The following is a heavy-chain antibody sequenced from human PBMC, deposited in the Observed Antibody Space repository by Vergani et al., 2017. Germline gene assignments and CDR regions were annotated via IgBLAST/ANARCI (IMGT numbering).Heavy chain of an antibody. J-gene: IGHJ1*01. CDR3: ATKSCGTPGCQIGYFRE. CDR2: ISGSGGST. V-gene: IGHV3-23*04. Sequence: EGQLVESGGGLAKPGGSLRLSCAASGFTFSSYAMSWVRQAPGKGLEWVSAISGSGGSTYYADSVKGRFTISRDNSKSTLYLQMNSLRTEDTAVYYCATKSCGTPGCQIGYFREWGQGTLVTVSS. D-gene: IGHD1-1*01. CDR1: GFTFSSYA.